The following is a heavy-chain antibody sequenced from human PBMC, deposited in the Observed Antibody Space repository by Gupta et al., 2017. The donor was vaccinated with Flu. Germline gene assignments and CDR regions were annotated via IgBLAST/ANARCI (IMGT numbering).Heavy chain of an antibody. CDR2: IGDDGSNK. CDR1: GFTFSGYG. Sequence: QVQLVDSGGGVVQPGRSLRLSCAASGFTFSGYGMHWVRQAPGKGLEWVAVIGDDGSNKYYAESVKGRGTSPRDNSKNTLDLQRNRLICEDSAVSCCARDFYDITALSDDYYYGMAVGCQGTTVTVCS. J-gene: IGHJ6*02. CDR3: ARDFYDITALSDDYYYGMAV. D-gene: IGHD3-22*01. V-gene: IGHV3-33*01.